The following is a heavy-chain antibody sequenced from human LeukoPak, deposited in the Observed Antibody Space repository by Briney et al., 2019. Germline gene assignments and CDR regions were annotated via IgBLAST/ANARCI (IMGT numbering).Heavy chain of an antibody. CDR2: IYYSGST. Sequence: SETLSHTCTVSGGSISTYYWSWMRQPPGRGLEWIGYIYYSGSTNHNPSLQSRVTISVDTSKNQFSLKLNSVTAADTAVYYCARGGVPGGFYGSFDYWGQGTLVSVSS. CDR1: GGSISTYY. V-gene: IGHV4-59*01. CDR3: ARGGVPGGFYGSFDY. D-gene: IGHD3-3*01. J-gene: IGHJ4*02.